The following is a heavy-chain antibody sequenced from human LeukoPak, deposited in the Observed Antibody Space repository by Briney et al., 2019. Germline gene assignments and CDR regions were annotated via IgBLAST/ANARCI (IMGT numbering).Heavy chain of an antibody. D-gene: IGHD3-22*01. J-gene: IGHJ1*01. V-gene: IGHV3-23*01. Sequence: GGSLRLSCAASGFTFSSFAVSWVRQAPGKGLEWVSTISAGGDNTNYANSVKGRFTISRDNSKNTLYLQMNSLRAEDTAVYYCAKVLSYYDSSGYYYRYFQHWGQGTLVTVSS. CDR1: GFTFSSFA. CDR2: ISAGGDNT. CDR3: AKVLSYYDSSGYYYRYFQH.